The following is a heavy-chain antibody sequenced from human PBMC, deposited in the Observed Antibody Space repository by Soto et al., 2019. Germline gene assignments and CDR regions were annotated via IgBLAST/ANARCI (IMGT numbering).Heavy chain of an antibody. CDR3: AKVNSIAAAIYYYYAMDV. V-gene: IGHV3-23*01. D-gene: IGHD6-13*01. J-gene: IGHJ6*02. CDR2: ISGSGGST. CDR1: GFTFSSYA. Sequence: EVQLLESGGGLVQPGGSLRLSCAASGFTFSSYALSWVRQAPGKGLEWVSAISGSGGSTYYADSVKGRFTISRDNSKNTLYLQTNSLRAEDTAVYYCAKVNSIAAAIYYYYAMDVWGQGTTVTVSS.